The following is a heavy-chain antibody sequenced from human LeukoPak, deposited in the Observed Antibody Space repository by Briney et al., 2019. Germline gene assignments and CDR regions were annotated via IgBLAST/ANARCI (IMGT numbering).Heavy chain of an antibody. J-gene: IGHJ5*02. CDR3: ARDPYDSSGYYHWFDP. Sequence: GASVTVSCKASGGTFSSYAISWVRQAPGQGLEWMGGIIPIFGTANYAQKFQGRVTITTDESTSTAYMELSSLRSEDTAVYYCARDPYDSSGYYHWFDPWGQGTLVTVSS. CDR2: IIPIFGTA. V-gene: IGHV1-69*05. D-gene: IGHD3-22*01. CDR1: GGTFSSYA.